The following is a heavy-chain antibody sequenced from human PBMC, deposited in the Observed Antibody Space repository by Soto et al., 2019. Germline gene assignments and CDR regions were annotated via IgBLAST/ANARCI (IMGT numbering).Heavy chain of an antibody. CDR1: GFTFSSYS. Sequence: GGSLRLSCAASGFTFSSYSMNWVRQAPGKGLEWVSSISSSSSYIYYADSVKGRFTISRDNAKNSLYLQMNSLRAEDTAVYYCASGLSPTFDYWGQGTLVTVSS. CDR3: ASGLSPTFDY. J-gene: IGHJ4*02. V-gene: IGHV3-21*01. D-gene: IGHD2-2*01. CDR2: ISSSSSYI.